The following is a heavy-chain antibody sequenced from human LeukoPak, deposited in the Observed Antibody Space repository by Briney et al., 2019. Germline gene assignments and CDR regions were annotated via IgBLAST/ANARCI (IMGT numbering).Heavy chain of an antibody. CDR3: ARDRYDSSGYYGSVAFDI. J-gene: IGHJ3*02. Sequence: ASVKVSCKASGYTFTGYYMHWVRQAPGQGLEWMGWINPNSGGTNCAQKFQGRVTMTRDTSISTAYMELSRLRSDDTAVYYCARDRYDSSGYYGSVAFDIWGQGTMVTVSS. CDR1: GYTFTGYY. CDR2: INPNSGGT. V-gene: IGHV1-2*02. D-gene: IGHD3-22*01.